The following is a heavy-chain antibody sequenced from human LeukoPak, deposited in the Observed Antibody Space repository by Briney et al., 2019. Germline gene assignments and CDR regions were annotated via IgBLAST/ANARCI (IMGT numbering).Heavy chain of an antibody. CDR3: AREGGYSYYFDY. CDR1: GYTFTSYD. D-gene: IGHD5-18*01. V-gene: IGHV1-46*01. CDR2: INPSGGST. J-gene: IGHJ4*02. Sequence: ASVKVSCKASGYTFTSYDINWVRQATGQGLEWMGIINPSGGSTSYAQKFQGRVTMTRDTSTSTVYMELSSLRSEDTAVHFCAREGGYSYYFDYWGQGTLVTVSS.